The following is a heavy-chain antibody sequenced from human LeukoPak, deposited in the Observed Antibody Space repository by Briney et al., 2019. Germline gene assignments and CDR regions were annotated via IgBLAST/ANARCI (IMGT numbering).Heavy chain of an antibody. CDR1: GYTFTSYA. J-gene: IGHJ4*02. CDR2: ISAYNGNT. CDR3: ARDLRLYDSSGYPGY. V-gene: IGHV1-18*01. Sequence: ASVKVSCKASGYTFTSYAMNWVRQAPGQGLEWMGWISAYNGNTNYAQKLQGRVTMTTDTSTSTAYMELRSLRSDDTAVYYCARDLRLYDSSGYPGYWGQGTLVTVSS. D-gene: IGHD3-22*01.